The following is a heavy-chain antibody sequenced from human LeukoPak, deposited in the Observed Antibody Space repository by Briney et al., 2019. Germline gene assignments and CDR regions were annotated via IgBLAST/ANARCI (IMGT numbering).Heavy chain of an antibody. CDR2: IYPGDADT. CDR1: GYSFTNYW. CDR3: ARGDYGSGSYLNWFDP. D-gene: IGHD3-10*01. Sequence: GESLKISCKGSGYSFTNYWVGWVRQKPGKGLEWMGIIYPGDADTRYSPSFQGQVTISADKSISTAYLQWSSLKASDTAMYYCARGDYGSGSYLNWFDPWGQGTLVTVSS. V-gene: IGHV5-51*01. J-gene: IGHJ5*02.